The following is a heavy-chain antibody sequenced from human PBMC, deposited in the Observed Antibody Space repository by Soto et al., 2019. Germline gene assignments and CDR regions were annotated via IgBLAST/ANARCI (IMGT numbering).Heavy chain of an antibody. CDR3: ARELPLAVAGTLTYYYGMDV. V-gene: IGHV1-69*08. Sequence: QVQLVQSGAEVKKPGSSVKVSCKASGGTFSSYTISWVRQAPGQGLEWMGRIIPILGIANYAQKFQGRVTITADKSTSTAYMELSSLRCEDTAVYYCARELPLAVAGTLTYYYGMDVWGQGTTVTVSS. CDR1: GGTFSSYT. J-gene: IGHJ6*02. CDR2: IIPILGIA. D-gene: IGHD6-19*01.